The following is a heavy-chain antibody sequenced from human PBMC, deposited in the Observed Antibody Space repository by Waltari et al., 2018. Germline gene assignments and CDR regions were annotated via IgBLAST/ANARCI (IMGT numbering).Heavy chain of an antibody. Sequence: QVQLVQSGAEVKKPGASVQVSCKVSGYTLTELSMPWVRPAPGKGLEWMGGFDPEDGETIYAQKFQGRVTMTEDTSTDTAYMELSSLRSEDTAVYYCATVGIAAAGTIGAFDIWGQGTMVTVSS. CDR3: ATVGIAAAGTIGAFDI. CDR2: FDPEDGET. CDR1: GYTLTELS. J-gene: IGHJ3*02. V-gene: IGHV1-24*01. D-gene: IGHD6-13*01.